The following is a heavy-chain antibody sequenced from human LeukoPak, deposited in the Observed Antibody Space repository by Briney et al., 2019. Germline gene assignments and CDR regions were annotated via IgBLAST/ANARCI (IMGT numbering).Heavy chain of an antibody. CDR2: IYYSGSS. J-gene: IGHJ4*02. D-gene: IGHD1-26*01. CDR3: ASRATRAGSVDY. V-gene: IGHV4-39*07. Sequence: SETLSLTCTVSGGSLISNSYFWGWIRQPPGKGLDWIGYIYYSGSSNYNPSLKSRVTISVDTSKNQFSLKLNSVTAADMAVYYCASRATRAGSVDYWGQGTLVTVPS. CDR1: GGSLISNSYF.